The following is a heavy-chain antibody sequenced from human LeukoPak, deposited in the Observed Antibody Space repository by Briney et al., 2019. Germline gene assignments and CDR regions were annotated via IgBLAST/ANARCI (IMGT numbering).Heavy chain of an antibody. Sequence: SETLSLTCTVSGGSFSGYYGSWIRQPPGKGLEWIGYIYYSGSTNYNHSLKSRVTISVDTSKNQFSLKLSSVTAADTAVYYCASGGTIFGVVSHYFDYWGQGTLVTVSS. D-gene: IGHD3-3*01. CDR3: ASGGTIFGVVSHYFDY. J-gene: IGHJ4*02. CDR1: GGSFSGYY. V-gene: IGHV4-59*01. CDR2: IYYSGST.